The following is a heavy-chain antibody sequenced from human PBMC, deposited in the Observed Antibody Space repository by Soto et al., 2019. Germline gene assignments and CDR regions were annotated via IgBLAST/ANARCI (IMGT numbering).Heavy chain of an antibody. CDR2: ISSSSSYT. V-gene: IGHV3-11*06. D-gene: IGHD3-22*01. J-gene: IGHJ6*02. CDR1: GFTFSDYY. CDR3: ARDYYDSSGYYPNSYYYGLDV. Sequence: QVQLVESGGGLVKPGGSLRLSCAASGFTFSDYYMSWIRQAPGKGLEWVSYISSSSSYTDYADSVKGRFTISRDNAKNSLYLQMNSLSAEDTAVYYCARDYYDSSGYYPNSYYYGLDVWAQGTTVTVSS.